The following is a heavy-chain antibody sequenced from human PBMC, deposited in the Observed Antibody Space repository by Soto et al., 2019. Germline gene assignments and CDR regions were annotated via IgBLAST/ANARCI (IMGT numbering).Heavy chain of an antibody. Sequence: PGGYLRLSCAASGFTFTNAWINWVRQAPGKGLEWVGRIKSKTDGGTTDYAEPVKGRFAISRDDSNNMVYLQMNSLKIEDTAVYYCTTDSYSTIIIVRFDYWGHGTLVTVSS. J-gene: IGHJ4*01. CDR3: TTDSYSTIIIVRFDY. CDR1: GFTFTNAW. V-gene: IGHV3-15*07. CDR2: IKSKTDGGTT. D-gene: IGHD3-22*01.